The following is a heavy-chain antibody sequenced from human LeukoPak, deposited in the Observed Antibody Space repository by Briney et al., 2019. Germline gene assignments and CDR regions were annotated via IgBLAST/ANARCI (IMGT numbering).Heavy chain of an antibody. CDR1: DYSISSGYY. J-gene: IGHJ5*02. V-gene: IGHV4-38-2*02. CDR2: IYHSGST. D-gene: IGHD3-16*01. Sequence: SETLSLTXAVSDYSISSGYYWGWIRQPPGKGLEWIGSIYHSGSTYYNPSLKSRVTISVDTSTNQFSLELGSVTAADTALYYCARDSYDYVWGSFASWGQGTLVTVSS. CDR3: ARDSYDYVWGSFAS.